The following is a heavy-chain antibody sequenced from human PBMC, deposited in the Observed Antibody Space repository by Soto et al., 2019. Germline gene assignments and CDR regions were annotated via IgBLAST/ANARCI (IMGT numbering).Heavy chain of an antibody. Sequence: QVQLQESGPGLVKPSQTLSLTCTVSGGSISSGDYYWSWIRQPPGKGLEWIGYIYYSGSTYYNPSLKSXXTXSXVTSKNQFSLKLSSVTAADTAVYYCARVSRLWGLVHWGPGTLVTVSS. D-gene: IGHD3-10*01. CDR2: IYYSGST. CDR3: ARVSRLWGLVH. CDR1: GGSISSGDYY. J-gene: IGHJ4*02. V-gene: IGHV4-30-4*01.